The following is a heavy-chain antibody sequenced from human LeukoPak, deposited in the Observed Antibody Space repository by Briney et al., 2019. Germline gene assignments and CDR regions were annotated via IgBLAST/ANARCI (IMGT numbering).Heavy chain of an antibody. J-gene: IGHJ6*03. CDR2: IYHSGST. Sequence: SGTLSLTCAVSGGSISSSNWWSWVRQPPGKGLEWIGEIYHSGSTNYNPSLKSRVTISVDKSKNQFSLKLSSVTAADTAVYYCARAGSSGWPYYYYYMDVWGKGTTVTVSS. CDR1: GGSISSSNW. D-gene: IGHD6-19*01. CDR3: ARAGSSGWPYYYYYMDV. V-gene: IGHV4-4*02.